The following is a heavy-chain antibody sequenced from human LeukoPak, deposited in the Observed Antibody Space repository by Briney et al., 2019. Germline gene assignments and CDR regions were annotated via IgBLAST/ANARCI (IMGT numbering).Heavy chain of an antibody. J-gene: IGHJ4*02. Sequence: GASVKVSCKASGYTFTGYYMHWVRQAPGQGLEWMGWINPNSGGTNYAQKFQGRVTMTSDTSISTAYMELSRLRSDDTAVYYCARKAITMIVPAFDYWGQGTLVTVSS. CDR2: INPNSGGT. D-gene: IGHD3-22*01. V-gene: IGHV1-2*02. CDR3: ARKAITMIVPAFDY. CDR1: GYTFTGYY.